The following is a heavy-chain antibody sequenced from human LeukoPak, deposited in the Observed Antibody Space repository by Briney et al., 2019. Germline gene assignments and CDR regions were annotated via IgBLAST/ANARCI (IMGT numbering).Heavy chain of an antibody. CDR3: ARAENLNWFDP. J-gene: IGHJ5*02. CDR1: GGTFSSYA. V-gene: IGHV1-69*04. CDR2: IIPILGIA. D-gene: IGHD2/OR15-2a*01. Sequence: GASVKVSCKASGGTFSSYAISWVRQAPGQGLEWMGRIIPILGIANYAQKFQGRVTITADKSTSTAYMELSSLRSEDTAVYCCARAENLNWFDPWGQGTLVTVSS.